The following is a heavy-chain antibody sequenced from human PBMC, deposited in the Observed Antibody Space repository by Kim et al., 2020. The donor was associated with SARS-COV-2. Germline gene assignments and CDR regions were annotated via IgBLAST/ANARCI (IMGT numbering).Heavy chain of an antibody. CDR1: GYTFTSYG. CDR2: IXXYNGNT. J-gene: IGHJ4*02. Sequence: ASVKVSCKASGYTFTSYGISWVRQAPGQGLEXXGWIXXYNGNTNYAQKLQGRVTTXXDTSXSTAXXELGXLRSXDTAVXXCARXXRYXXQGEXXDYWXXGTLXXVSS. V-gene: IGHV1-18*01. CDR3: ARXXRYXXQGEXXDY. D-gene: IGHD3-9*01.